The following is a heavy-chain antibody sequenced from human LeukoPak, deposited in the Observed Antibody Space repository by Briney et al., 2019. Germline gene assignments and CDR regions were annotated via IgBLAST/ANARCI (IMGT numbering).Heavy chain of an antibody. V-gene: IGHV4-59*01. D-gene: IGHD3-10*01. CDR2: IYYRGST. Sequence: SETLSLTCTVSGGSISSCYWSWIRQPPGKGLEWIGYIYYRGSTNYNPSLKSRVTISVDTSQNQFSLTVGSVTAADTAVYYCARGDYYGSGSYFDYWGQGTLVTVSS. CDR1: GGSISSCY. J-gene: IGHJ4*02. CDR3: ARGDYYGSGSYFDY.